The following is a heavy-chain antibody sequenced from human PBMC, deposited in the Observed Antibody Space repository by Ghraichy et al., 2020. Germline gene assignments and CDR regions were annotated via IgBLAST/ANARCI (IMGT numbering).Heavy chain of an antibody. Sequence: SQTLSLTCPIYDYYVSHNSSAWHSIELSPSKCLECLGMTYYKSSWYHEYAVSVRILITINPDTSKNQFSLRLDSVTPEDTALYYFARDKRAAPFDYWDHGTLVTVSA. CDR3: ARDKRAAPFDY. V-gene: IGHV6-1*01. CDR1: DYYVSHNSSA. D-gene: IGHD6-13*01. CDR2: TYYKSSWYH. J-gene: IGHJ4*01.